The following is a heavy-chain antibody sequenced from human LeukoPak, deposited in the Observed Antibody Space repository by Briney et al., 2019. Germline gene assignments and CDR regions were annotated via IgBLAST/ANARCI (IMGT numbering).Heavy chain of an antibody. V-gene: IGHV3-48*03. D-gene: IGHD3-10*01. J-gene: IGHJ4*02. CDR1: GFTFSSYE. CDR2: ISSSDSTI. Sequence: GGSLGLSCAASGFTFSSYEMNWVRQAPGKALEWVSYISSSDSTIYYADSVKGRFTISRDNAKNSLYLQMNSLRAEDTAVYYCARAARNYYGSGSYTPHFDYWGQGTLVTVSS. CDR3: ARAARNYYGSGSYTPHFDY.